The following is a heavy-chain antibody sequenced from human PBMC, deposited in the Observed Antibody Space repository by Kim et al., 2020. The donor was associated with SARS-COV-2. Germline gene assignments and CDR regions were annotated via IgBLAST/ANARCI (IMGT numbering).Heavy chain of an antibody. Sequence: SEKYYVDSVKGRFTISRDNAKNSLYLQMNSLRAEDTAVYYCARDSSGPPYWGQGTLVTVSS. CDR2: SEK. D-gene: IGHD6-19*01. V-gene: IGHV3-7*03. J-gene: IGHJ4*02. CDR3: ARDSSGPPY.